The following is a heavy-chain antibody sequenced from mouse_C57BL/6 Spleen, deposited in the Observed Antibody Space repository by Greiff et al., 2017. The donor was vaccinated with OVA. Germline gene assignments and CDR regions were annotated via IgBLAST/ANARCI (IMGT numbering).Heavy chain of an antibody. CDR2: IYPGDGDT. J-gene: IGHJ3*01. V-gene: IGHV1-82*01. D-gene: IGHD4-1*02. CDR3: ASNWDGGAWFAY. Sequence: VKLVESGPELVKPGASVKISCKASGYAFSSSWMNWVKRRPGKGLEWIGRIYPGDGDTNYNGKFKGKATLTADKSSSTAYMQLSSLTSEDSAVYFCASNWDGGAWFAYWGQGTLVTVSA. CDR1: GYAFSSSW.